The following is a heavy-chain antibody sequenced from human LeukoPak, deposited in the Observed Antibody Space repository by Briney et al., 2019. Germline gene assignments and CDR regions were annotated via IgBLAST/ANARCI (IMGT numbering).Heavy chain of an antibody. Sequence: ASVKVSCKASGYTFTGYYMHWVRQAPGQGLEWMGWINPNSGGTNYAQKFQGRVTMTRDTSISTAYMELSRLRSDDTAVYYCARAPVGTTSFPGYWGQGTLVTVSS. D-gene: IGHD1-26*01. CDR2: INPNSGGT. V-gene: IGHV1-2*02. CDR3: ARAPVGTTSFPGY. CDR1: GYTFTGYY. J-gene: IGHJ4*02.